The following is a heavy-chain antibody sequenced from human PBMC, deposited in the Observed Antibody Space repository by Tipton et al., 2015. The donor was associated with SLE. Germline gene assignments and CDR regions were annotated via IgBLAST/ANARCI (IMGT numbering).Heavy chain of an antibody. V-gene: IGHV3-7*01. J-gene: IGHJ4*02. Sequence: SLRLSCAASGFTFSSYDMHWVRQATGKGLEWVANIKQDGSEKYYVDSVKGRFTISRDNAKNSLYLQMNSLRAEDTAVYYCARDPAGYFDYWGQGTLVTVSS. D-gene: IGHD6-13*01. CDR3: ARDPAGYFDY. CDR1: GFTFSSYD. CDR2: IKQDGSEK.